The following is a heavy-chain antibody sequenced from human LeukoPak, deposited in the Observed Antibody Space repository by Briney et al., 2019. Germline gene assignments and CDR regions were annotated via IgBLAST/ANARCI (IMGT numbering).Heavy chain of an antibody. J-gene: IGHJ4*02. V-gene: IGHV1-18*01. Sequence: ASVKVSCKASGYIFTSFGISWVRQAPGQGLEWMGWISTHNGNTNSTQRFQGRVTLTRDTSTNTAYMELRSMRSDDTAVYYCARDRRKYSFASGDFYAFDIWGQGTLLTVPS. CDR1: GYIFTSFG. CDR3: ARDRRKYSFASGDFYAFDI. D-gene: IGHD2/OR15-2a*01. CDR2: ISTHNGNT.